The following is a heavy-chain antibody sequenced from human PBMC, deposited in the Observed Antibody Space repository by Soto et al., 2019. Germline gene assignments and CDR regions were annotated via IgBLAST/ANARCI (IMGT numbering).Heavy chain of an antibody. J-gene: IGHJ4*02. CDR2: IYHSGST. Sequence: SETLSLTCAVSGGSISSSNWWSWVRQPPGKGLEWIGEIYHSGSTNYNPSLKSRVTISVDKSKNQFSLELSSVTAADTAVYYCARNKIAAAGTFLSYWGQGTLVTVSS. V-gene: IGHV4-4*02. D-gene: IGHD6-13*01. CDR3: ARNKIAAAGTFLSY. CDR1: GGSISSSNW.